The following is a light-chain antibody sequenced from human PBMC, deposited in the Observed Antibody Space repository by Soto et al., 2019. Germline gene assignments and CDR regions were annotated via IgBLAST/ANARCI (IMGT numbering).Light chain of an antibody. J-gene: IGKJ2*01. Sequence: IVLTQSPGTLSLSPGETATLSCRASQSVTTQLAWYQQKRGRAPRLIIHGASRRATGIPDRISGSGSGTDFTLTISRVEPEDVALYYCHQYNSWPPGTFGQGTKVDIK. V-gene: IGKV3-20*01. CDR1: QSVTTQ. CDR2: GAS. CDR3: HQYNSWPPGT.